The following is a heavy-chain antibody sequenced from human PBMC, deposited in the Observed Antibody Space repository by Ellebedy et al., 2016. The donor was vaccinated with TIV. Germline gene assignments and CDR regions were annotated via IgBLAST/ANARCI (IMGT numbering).Heavy chain of an antibody. CDR2: ISSSSSTT. J-gene: IGHJ4*02. V-gene: IGHV3-11*04. Sequence: GESLKISCAASGFTFSDYYMSWIRQAPGKGLEWVSYISSSSSTTYYADSVKGRFTISRDNSKNTLYLQMNSLRAEDTAVYYCARDLGGIAVAGYDYWGQGTLVTVSS. CDR3: ARDLGGIAVAGYDY. CDR1: GFTFSDYY. D-gene: IGHD6-19*01.